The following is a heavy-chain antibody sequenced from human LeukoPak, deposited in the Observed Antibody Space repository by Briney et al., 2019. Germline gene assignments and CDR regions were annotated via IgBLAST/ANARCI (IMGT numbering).Heavy chain of an antibody. V-gene: IGHV4-61*03. CDR1: GDSVSSGNYY. Sequence: NPSETLSLTCTVSGDSVSSGNYYWSWLRQPPGKALEWIGYIYYTGKTYYNPSLEGRVTILVDTSRNHFSVKLSSVTAADTAVNYCARSQNYYGSGDYWSQGTLVTVSS. J-gene: IGHJ4*02. CDR2: IYYTGKT. D-gene: IGHD3-10*01. CDR3: ARSQNYYGSGDY.